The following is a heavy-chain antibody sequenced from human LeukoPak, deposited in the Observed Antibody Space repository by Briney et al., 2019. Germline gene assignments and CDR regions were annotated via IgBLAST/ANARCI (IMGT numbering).Heavy chain of an antibody. CDR3: AREGRYCSGGSCPTPLDY. CDR2: INPNSGGT. J-gene: IGHJ4*02. D-gene: IGHD2-15*01. V-gene: IGHV1-2*02. CDR1: GYTFTGYY. Sequence: ASVKASCKASGYTFTGYYMHWVRQAPGQGLEWMGWINPNSGGTNYAQKFQGRVTMTRDTSICTAYMELSRLRSDDTAVYYCAREGRYCSGGSCPTPLDYWGQGTLVTVSS.